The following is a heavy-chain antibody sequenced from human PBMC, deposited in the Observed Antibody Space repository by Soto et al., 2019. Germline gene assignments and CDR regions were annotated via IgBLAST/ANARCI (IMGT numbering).Heavy chain of an antibody. CDR2: INHSGST. J-gene: IGHJ4*02. Sequence: SETLSLTCAVYGGSFSGYYWSWIRQPPGKGLEWIGEINHSGSTNYNPSLKSRVTISVDTSKNQFSLKLSSVTAADTAVYYCARTPPATDTAMVTYYFDYWGQGTLVTVS. CDR1: GGSFSGYY. D-gene: IGHD5-18*01. V-gene: IGHV4-34*01. CDR3: ARTPPATDTAMVTYYFDY.